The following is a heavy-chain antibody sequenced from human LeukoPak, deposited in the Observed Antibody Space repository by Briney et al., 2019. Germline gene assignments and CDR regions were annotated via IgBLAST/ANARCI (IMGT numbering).Heavy chain of an antibody. CDR3: ARDRLGLAAAGTGYYYGMDV. Sequence: GGSLRLSCAASGFTFSSYSMNWVRQAPGKGLEGVSSNSSSSSYIYYADSVKGRFTISRDNAKNSLYLQMNSLRAEDTAVYYCARDRLGLAAAGTGYYYGMDVWGQGTTVTVSS. D-gene: IGHD6-13*01. V-gene: IGHV3-21*01. J-gene: IGHJ6*02. CDR1: GFTFSSYS. CDR2: NSSSSSYI.